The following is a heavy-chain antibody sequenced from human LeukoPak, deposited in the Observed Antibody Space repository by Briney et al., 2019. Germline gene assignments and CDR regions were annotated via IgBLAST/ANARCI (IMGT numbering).Heavy chain of an antibody. CDR3: ARDPLGGSYSDY. Sequence: SETLSLTCTVSGGSVTSHYWSWIRQPPGKGLEWIGYIPYSGSSSYNPSLRSRVTMSLDTSKNQFSLELSSVSAADTAVYYCARDPLGGSYSDYWGQGTLVTVSS. CDR2: IPYSGSS. V-gene: IGHV4-59*02. CDR1: GGSVTSHY. J-gene: IGHJ4*02. D-gene: IGHD1-26*01.